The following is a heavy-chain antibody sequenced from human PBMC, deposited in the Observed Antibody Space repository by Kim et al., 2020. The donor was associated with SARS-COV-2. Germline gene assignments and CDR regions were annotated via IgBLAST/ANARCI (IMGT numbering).Heavy chain of an antibody. D-gene: IGHD1-26*01. CDR1: GGSISSDGYY. V-gene: IGHV4-31*03. CDR2: IKYTGST. Sequence: SETLSLTCTVSGGSISSDGYYWSWIRQHPGKGLEWLGYIKYTGSTYYNPSLQSRVTISVDTSKNHFSLKLSSVTAADTAMYYCARLVAGTVGAQEWGQGTLVTVSS. CDR3: ARLVAGTVGAQE. J-gene: IGHJ4*02.